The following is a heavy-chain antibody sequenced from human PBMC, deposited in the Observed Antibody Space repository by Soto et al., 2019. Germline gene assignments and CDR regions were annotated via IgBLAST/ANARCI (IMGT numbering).Heavy chain of an antibody. CDR2: INAGNGNT. V-gene: IGHV1-3*01. D-gene: IGHD6-13*01. CDR1: GYTFTSYA. J-gene: IGHJ4*02. CDR3: ARDKVSSWYSVVTPRYFDY. Sequence: QVQLVQSGAEVKKPGASVKVSCKASGYTFTSYAMHWVRQAPGQRLEWMGWINAGNGNTKYSQKFQGRVTITRDTSASTAYMELSSLRSEDTAVYYCARDKVSSWYSVVTPRYFDYWGQGTLVTVSS.